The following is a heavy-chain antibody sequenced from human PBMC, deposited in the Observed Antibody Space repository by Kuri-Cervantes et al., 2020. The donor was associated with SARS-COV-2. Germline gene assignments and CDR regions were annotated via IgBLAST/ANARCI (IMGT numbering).Heavy chain of an antibody. CDR2: INPNSGGT. CDR3: ASLSLLRIAARNAFDI. D-gene: IGHD6-6*01. J-gene: IGHJ3*02. V-gene: IGHV1-2*02. Sequence: ASVKVSCKASGYTFTGYYMHWVRQAPGQGLEWMGWINPNSGGTNYAQKFQGRVTMTRDTSISTAYMGLSRLRSDDTAVYYCASLSLLRIAARNAFDIWGQGTMVTVSS. CDR1: GYTFTGYY.